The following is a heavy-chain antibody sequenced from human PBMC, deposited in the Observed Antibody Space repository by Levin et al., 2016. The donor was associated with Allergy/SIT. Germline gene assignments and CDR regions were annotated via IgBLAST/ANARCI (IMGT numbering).Heavy chain of an antibody. V-gene: IGHV4-39*01. J-gene: IGHJ4*02. D-gene: IGHD3-3*01. CDR2: IYYSGST. CDR3: ARQKVEWLLADY. Sequence: WIRQPPGKGLEWIGSIYYSGSTYYNPSLKSRVTISVDTSKNQFSLKLSSVTAADTAVYYCARQKVEWLLADYWGQGTLVTVSS.